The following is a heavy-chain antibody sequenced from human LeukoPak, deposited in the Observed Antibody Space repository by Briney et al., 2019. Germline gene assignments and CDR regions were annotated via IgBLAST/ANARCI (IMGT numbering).Heavy chain of an antibody. D-gene: IGHD2-15*01. CDR3: ARSGPVDCSGGSCCEGY. CDR1: GGSLSGYY. J-gene: IGHJ4*02. CDR2: INHSGST. V-gene: IGHV4-34*01. Sequence: PSETLSLTCAVYGGSLSGYYWSWIRQPPGKGLEWSGEINHSGSTNYNPSLKSRVTISVDTSKNQFSLKLSSVTAADTAVYYCARSGPVDCSGGSCCEGYWGQGTLVTVSS.